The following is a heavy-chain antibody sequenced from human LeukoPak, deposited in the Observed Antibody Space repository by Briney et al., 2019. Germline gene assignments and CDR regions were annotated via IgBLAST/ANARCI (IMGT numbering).Heavy chain of an antibody. CDR1: GGSISSYY. CDR3: ARGPLDSIFDY. D-gene: IGHD3-22*01. CDR2: IYYSGST. Sequence: PSETLSLTCTVSGGSISSYYWSWIRQPPGKGLEWIGYIYYSGSTNYNPSLKSRVTISVDTSKNQFSLKLSSVTAADTAVYYCARGPLDSIFDYWGQGTLVTVSS. J-gene: IGHJ4*02. V-gene: IGHV4-59*01.